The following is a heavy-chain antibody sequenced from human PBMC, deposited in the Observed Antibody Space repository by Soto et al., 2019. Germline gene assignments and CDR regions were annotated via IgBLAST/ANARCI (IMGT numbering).Heavy chain of an antibody. CDR3: ASQTSGYYYYGMDV. J-gene: IGHJ6*02. CDR1: GFTLSSYS. Sequence: GGSLRLSCAASGFTLSSYSMNWVRQAPGKGLEWVSSISSSSTYIYYADSVQGRFTISRDNAKNSLYLQMNSLSAEDTAVYYCASQTSGYYYYGMDVWGQGTTVTVSS. V-gene: IGHV3-21*01. CDR2: ISSSSTYI.